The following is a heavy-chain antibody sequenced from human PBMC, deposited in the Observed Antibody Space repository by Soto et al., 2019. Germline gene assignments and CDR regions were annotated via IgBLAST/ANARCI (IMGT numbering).Heavy chain of an antibody. CDR3: ARESLAVAGTFGHYYYYGMDV. V-gene: IGHV1-69*13. Sequence: GASVKVSCKASGGTFSSYAISWARQAPGQGLEWMGGIIPIFGTANYAQKFQGRVTITADESTSTAYMELSSLRSEDTAVYYCARESLAVAGTFGHYYYYGMDVWGQGTTVTVSS. J-gene: IGHJ6*02. D-gene: IGHD6-19*01. CDR2: IIPIFGTA. CDR1: GGTFSSYA.